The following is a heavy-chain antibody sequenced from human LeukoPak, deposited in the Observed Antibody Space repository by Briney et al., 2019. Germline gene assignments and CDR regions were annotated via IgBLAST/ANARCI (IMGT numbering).Heavy chain of an antibody. CDR3: ARTARRNGMDV. V-gene: IGHV1-3*01. J-gene: IGHJ6*02. CDR2: INAGNGNT. Sequence: ASVKVFCKASGYTFTSYAMHWVRQAPGQRLEWMGWINAGNGNTKYSQKFQGRVTITRDTSASTAYMELRSLRSDDTAVYYCARTARRNGMDVWGQGTTVTVSS. CDR1: GYTFTSYA.